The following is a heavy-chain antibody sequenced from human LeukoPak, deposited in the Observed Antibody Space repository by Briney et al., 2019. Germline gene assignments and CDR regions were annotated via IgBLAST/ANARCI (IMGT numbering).Heavy chain of an antibody. J-gene: IGHJ4*02. CDR1: RFTFSSFA. D-gene: IGHD6-13*01. V-gene: IGHV3-23*01. Sequence: PGGSLRLSCAASRFTFSSFAMSWVRQAQGKGMEWDSGISGSGASTYYADYVKGRFTISRDNSKDTLYLQLNSLRAEDTAVYYCAKTPGIAAAGYDLYYFDYWGQGTLVTVSS. CDR2: ISGSGAST. CDR3: AKTPGIAAAGYDLYYFDY.